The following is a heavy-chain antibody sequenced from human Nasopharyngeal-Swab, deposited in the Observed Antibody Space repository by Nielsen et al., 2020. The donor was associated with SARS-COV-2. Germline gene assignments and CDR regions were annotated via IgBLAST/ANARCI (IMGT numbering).Heavy chain of an antibody. V-gene: IGHV3-23*01. CDR2: ISDSGDRT. Sequence: GESLKISCAASGFTFNTYAMTWVRQAPGKGLEWVASISDSGDRTDYADSAKGRFPISRDNSKYTVFLQMNSLRVDDTAVYYCAQGGNFEWFDPWGQGTQVIVSS. D-gene: IGHD4-23*01. CDR3: AQGGNFEWFDP. CDR1: GFTFNTYA. J-gene: IGHJ5*02.